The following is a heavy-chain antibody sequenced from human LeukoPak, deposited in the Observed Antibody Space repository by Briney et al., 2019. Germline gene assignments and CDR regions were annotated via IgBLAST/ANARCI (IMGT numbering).Heavy chain of an antibody. CDR3: ARDPVGQHHAFDI. D-gene: IGHD6-13*01. J-gene: IGHJ3*02. Sequence: SETLSLTCAVSGYSISSGYYWGWIRQPPGKGLGWIGSIYHSGSTYYNPSLKSRVTISVDTSKNQFSLKLSSVTAADTAVYYCARDPVGQHHAFDIWGQGTMVTVSS. CDR1: GYSISSGYY. V-gene: IGHV4-38-2*02. CDR2: IYHSGST.